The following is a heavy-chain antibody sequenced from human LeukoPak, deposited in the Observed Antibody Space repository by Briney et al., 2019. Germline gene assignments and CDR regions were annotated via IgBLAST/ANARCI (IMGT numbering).Heavy chain of an antibody. CDR1: GYTFTSRA. CDR2: INTGNGNT. Sequence: ASVKVSCKPSGYTFTSRALPWVRRAPGPRLEWMGWINTGNGNTKYSQKFQDRVTITRDPSASTADMELSSLRSEDTAVYYCARDRSAWRFYYFDYWGQGTLVTVSS. J-gene: IGHJ4*02. CDR3: ARDRSAWRFYYFDY. V-gene: IGHV1-3*04. D-gene: IGHD3-3*01.